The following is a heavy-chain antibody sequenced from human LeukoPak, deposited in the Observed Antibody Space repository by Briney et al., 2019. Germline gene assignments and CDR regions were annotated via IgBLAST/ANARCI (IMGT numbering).Heavy chain of an antibody. CDR2: IKEDGSEK. CDR3: ARDRNTDFWSGYYTNYFDS. Sequence: GGSLRLSCAASGFSFSSNWMSWVRQAPGKGLEWVANIKEDGSEKYYVDSVKGRFTIARDNAKKSLYLQMNSLRVEDTAVYYCARDRNTDFWSGYYTNYFDSWGQGTLVTVSS. CDR1: GFSFSSNW. D-gene: IGHD3-3*01. J-gene: IGHJ4*02. V-gene: IGHV3-7*01.